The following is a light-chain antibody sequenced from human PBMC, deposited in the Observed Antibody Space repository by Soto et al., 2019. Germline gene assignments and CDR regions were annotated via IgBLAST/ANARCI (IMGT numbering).Light chain of an antibody. Sequence: EMVMTQSPATLSLSPGERATLSCRASQSVSSYLAWYQQKPGQAPRLLIYDASNRATGIPARFSGSGSGTDFTLTISRLEPEDFAVYYCQQYGSSLTFGGGTRLEIK. CDR2: DAS. CDR1: QSVSSY. V-gene: IGKV3-20*01. J-gene: IGKJ5*01. CDR3: QQYGSSLT.